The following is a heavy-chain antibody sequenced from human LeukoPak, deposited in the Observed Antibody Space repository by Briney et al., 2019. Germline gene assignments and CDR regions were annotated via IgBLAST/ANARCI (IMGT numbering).Heavy chain of an antibody. CDR2: IIPIFGTA. CDR3: ARDSGGPYYYDSSGYYPQPRHYYFDY. J-gene: IGHJ4*02. V-gene: IGHV1-69*05. CDR1: GGTFSSYA. D-gene: IGHD3-22*01. Sequence: SVKVSCKASGGTFSSYAISWVRQAPGQGLEWMGGIIPIFGTANYAQKFQGRVTITTDESTSTAYMELSSLRSEDTAVYYCARDSGGPYYYDSSGYYPQPRHYYFDYWGQGTLVTVSS.